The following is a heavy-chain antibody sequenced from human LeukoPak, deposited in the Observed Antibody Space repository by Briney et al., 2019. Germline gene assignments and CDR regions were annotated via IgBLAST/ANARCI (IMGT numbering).Heavy chain of an antibody. CDR2: IYTSGST. J-gene: IGHJ4*02. CDR1: GGSISSGGYS. Sequence: SQTLSLTCAVSGGSISSGGYSWSWIRQPAGKGLEWIGRIYTSGSTNYNSSLKSRVTMSVDTSKNQFSLKLSSVTAADTAVYYCARGQRYCSGGSCYAPLDYWGQGTLVTVSS. D-gene: IGHD2-15*01. CDR3: ARGQRYCSGGSCYAPLDY. V-gene: IGHV4-61*02.